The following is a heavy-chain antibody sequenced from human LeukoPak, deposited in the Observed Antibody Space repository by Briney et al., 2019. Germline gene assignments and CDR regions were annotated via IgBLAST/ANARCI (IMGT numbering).Heavy chain of an antibody. CDR2: IYHSGST. CDR1: GGSISSGGYH. V-gene: IGHV4-30-2*01. J-gene: IGHJ3*02. CDR3: ARDDAFDI. Sequence: SETLSLTCTVSGGSISSGGYHWSWIRQPPGKGLEWIGYIYHSGSTYYNPSLKSRVTISVDRSKNQFSLKLSSVTAADTAVYYCARDDAFDIWGQGTMVTVSS.